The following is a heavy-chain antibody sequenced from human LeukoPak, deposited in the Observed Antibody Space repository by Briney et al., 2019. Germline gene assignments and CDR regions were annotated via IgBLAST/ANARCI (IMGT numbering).Heavy chain of an antibody. CDR3: ARDYSGSGWDYYDY. J-gene: IGHJ4*02. Sequence: PGGSLRLSCAASGFTFSSYAMHWVRQAPGKGLEWVAVISYDGSNKYYADSVKGRFTISRDNSKNTLYLQMNSLRAEDTAVYYCARDYSGSGWDYYDYWGQGTLVTVSS. D-gene: IGHD5-12*01. CDR2: ISYDGSNK. CDR1: GFTFSSYA. V-gene: IGHV3-30-3*01.